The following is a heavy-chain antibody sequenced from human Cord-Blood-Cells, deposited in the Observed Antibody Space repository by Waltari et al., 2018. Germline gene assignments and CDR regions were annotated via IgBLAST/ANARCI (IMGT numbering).Heavy chain of an antibody. J-gene: IGHJ4*02. Sequence: QVQLQESGPGLVKPSQTLSLTCTVSGGSISSGGYYWSWTRQHPGKGLEWIGYIYYSGSTYYNPSLKSRVTISVDTSKNQFSLKLSSVTAADTAVYYCARVDYDFWSGYIDYWGQGTLVTVSS. CDR2: IYYSGST. V-gene: IGHV4-31*03. CDR1: GGSISSGGYY. D-gene: IGHD3-3*01. CDR3: ARVDYDFWSGYIDY.